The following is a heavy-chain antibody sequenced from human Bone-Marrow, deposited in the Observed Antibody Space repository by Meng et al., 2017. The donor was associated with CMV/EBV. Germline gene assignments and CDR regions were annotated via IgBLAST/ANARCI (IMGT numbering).Heavy chain of an antibody. D-gene: IGHD2-2*01. CDR3: AKDVLVVPAAIHY. CDR1: GFTFSSYA. CDR2: ISGSGGST. Sequence: GESLKISCAASGFTFSSYAMSWVRQAPGKGLEWVSAISGSGGSTYYADSVKGRFTISRDNSKNTLYLQMDSLRAEDTAVYYCAKDVLVVPAAIHYWGQGTLVTVSS. J-gene: IGHJ4*02. V-gene: IGHV3-23*01.